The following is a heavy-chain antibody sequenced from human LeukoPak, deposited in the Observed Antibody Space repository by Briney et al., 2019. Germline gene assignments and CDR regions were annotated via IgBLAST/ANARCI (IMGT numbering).Heavy chain of an antibody. CDR3: ARVGTGDAFDI. V-gene: IGHV3-48*04. Sequence: GGSLRLSCAASGFTFSSYSMNWVRQAPGKGLEWISYISGSSSNIYYADSVKGRFTISRDNAKNSLYLQMNSLRAEDTAVYYCARVGTGDAFDIWGQGTMVTVSS. D-gene: IGHD7-27*01. CDR2: ISGSSSNI. J-gene: IGHJ3*02. CDR1: GFTFSSYS.